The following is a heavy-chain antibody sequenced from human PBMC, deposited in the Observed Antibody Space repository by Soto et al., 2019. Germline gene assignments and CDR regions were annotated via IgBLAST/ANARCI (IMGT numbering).Heavy chain of an antibody. CDR2: VSSIGNS. V-gene: IGHV4-31*03. J-gene: IGHJ4*02. CDR1: GDSISSATHY. CDR3: VGRLTSIYNYFDC. Sequence: PSETLSLTCTVSGDSISSATHYWNWIRQHPGKGLEWIGYVSSIGNSYYSPSLKSRVFMSVGTSKNLFSLKLSSVTAADTAIYYRVGRLTSIYNYFDCWGQGTQVTLCS. D-gene: IGHD2-8*01.